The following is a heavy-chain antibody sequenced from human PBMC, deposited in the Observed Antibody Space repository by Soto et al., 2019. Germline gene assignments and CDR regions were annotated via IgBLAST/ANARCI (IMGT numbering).Heavy chain of an antibody. CDR2: IIPIFSTP. CDR3: ARDKDRQQLGGNYYYGIDV. D-gene: IGHD2-15*01. J-gene: IGHJ6*02. Sequence: QVQLVQSAAEVKKPGSSVTVSCKASGGTFGNSAISWVRQAPGQGLEWMGGIIPIFSTPDYAQKFQGRVTITADESTTTAYMELTSLKSEDTAVYYCARDKDRQQLGGNYYYGIDVWGQGTTVTVSS. V-gene: IGHV1-69*12. CDR1: GGTFGNSA.